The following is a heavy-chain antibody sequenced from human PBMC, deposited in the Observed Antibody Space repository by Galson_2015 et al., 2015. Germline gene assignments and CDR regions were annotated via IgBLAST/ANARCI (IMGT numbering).Heavy chain of an antibody. D-gene: IGHD6-19*01. J-gene: IGHJ4*02. V-gene: IGHV4-59*12. Sequence: SETLSLTCTVSGGSISSYYWSWIRQPPGKGLEWIGYIYYSGSTNYNPSLKSRVTISVDKSKNQFSLKLSSVTAADTAVYYCARAVAGTLRAFDYWGQGTLVTVSS. CDR2: IYYSGST. CDR1: GGSISSYY. CDR3: ARAVAGTLRAFDY.